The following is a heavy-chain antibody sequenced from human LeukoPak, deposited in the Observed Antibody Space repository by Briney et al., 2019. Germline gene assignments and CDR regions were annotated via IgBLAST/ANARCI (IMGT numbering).Heavy chain of an antibody. CDR1: AGTFSSYA. Sequence: SSVTVSCKASAGTFSSYAISWVRQAPGQGLEWMGRIITILGIENYAQKFQASVTMNAVKSTSTAYMELSSLRSEDTAVYYCARVGYEGAYTRGYLDYWGQGTLVTVSS. D-gene: IGHD3-16*01. J-gene: IGHJ4*02. CDR3: ARVGYEGAYTRGYLDY. V-gene: IGHV1-69*04. CDR2: IITILGIE.